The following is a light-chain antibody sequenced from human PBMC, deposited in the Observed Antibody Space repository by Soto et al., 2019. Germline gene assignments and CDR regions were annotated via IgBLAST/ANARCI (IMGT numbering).Light chain of an antibody. J-gene: IGKJ2*01. CDR2: KVS. CDR3: MQGTHWPYT. V-gene: IGKV2-30*01. CDR1: QSLVYSDGNSL. Sequence: DVVMTQYPLSLPVTLGQPASISCKSSQSLVYSDGNSLLNWFHQRPGQSPRRLIYKVSNRYSGVPDRLTGSGSGTDFTLTISSVEAEDVGVDYCMQGTHWPYTFGQGTKLEIK.